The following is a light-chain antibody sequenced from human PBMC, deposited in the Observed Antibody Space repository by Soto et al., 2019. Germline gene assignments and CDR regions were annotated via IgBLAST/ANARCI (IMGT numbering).Light chain of an antibody. J-gene: IGLJ2*01. V-gene: IGLV2-23*03. CDR1: SSDVGSYNL. CDR2: EGS. CDR3: CSYAGSITFVV. Sequence: QSALTQPASVSGSPGPSITISCTGTSSDVGSYNLVSWYQQHPGKAPKLMIYEGSKRPSGVYNRFSGSKSGNTASLTISGLQAEDEADYYCCSYAGSITFVVFGGGTQRIVL.